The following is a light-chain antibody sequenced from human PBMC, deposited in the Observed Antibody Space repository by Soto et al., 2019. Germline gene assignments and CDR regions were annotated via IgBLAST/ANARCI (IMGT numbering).Light chain of an antibody. Sequence: HSALTQPASVSGSPGQSITISCTGTSSDLGGYNFVSWYQHHPGKAPTLMIYQVSNRPSGVSNRFSGSKSGNTASLTISGLQAEDEADYYCCSYTSRSPYVFGTGTKLTVL. J-gene: IGLJ1*01. CDR1: SSDLGGYNF. CDR2: QVS. CDR3: CSYTSRSPYV. V-gene: IGLV2-14*01.